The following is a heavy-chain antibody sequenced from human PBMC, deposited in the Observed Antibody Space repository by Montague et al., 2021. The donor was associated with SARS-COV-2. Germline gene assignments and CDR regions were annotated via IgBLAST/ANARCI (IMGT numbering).Heavy chain of an antibody. V-gene: IGHV3-9*01. J-gene: IGHJ4*02. CDR1: GFTFGDYA. Sequence: SLRLSCAASGFTFGDYAMHWVRQAPGKGLEWVSGISWNSGSIGYXXSVKGRFTISRDNAKNSLYLQMNSLRAEDTALYYCAKSLSSGWDQVFSPANDWGQGTLVTVSS. CDR2: ISWNSGSI. CDR3: AKSLSSGWDQVFSPAND. D-gene: IGHD6-19*01.